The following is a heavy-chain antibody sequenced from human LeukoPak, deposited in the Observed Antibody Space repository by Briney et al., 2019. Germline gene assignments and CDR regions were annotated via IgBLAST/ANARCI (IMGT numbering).Heavy chain of an antibody. D-gene: IGHD4-23*01. J-gene: IGHJ4*02. CDR3: ARAAGYGGNSGRFFDY. CDR2: IYYSGST. Sequence: PSETLSLTCTVSGGSISSYYWSWIRQLPGKGLEWIGYIYYSGSTNYNPSLKSRVTISVDTSKNQFSLKLSSVTAADTAVYYCARAAGYGGNSGRFFDYWGQGTLVTVSS. V-gene: IGHV4-59*01. CDR1: GGSISSYY.